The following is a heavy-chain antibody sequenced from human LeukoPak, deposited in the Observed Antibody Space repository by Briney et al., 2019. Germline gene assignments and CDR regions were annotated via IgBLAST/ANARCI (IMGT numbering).Heavy chain of an antibody. V-gene: IGHV6-1*01. CDR2: TYYRSKWYN. D-gene: IGHD5-18*01. Sequence: SQTLSLTCVISGDSFSSNSAAWNWIRQSPPRGLEWLGRTYYRSKWYNDYAVSVKSRITINPDTSKNQFSLHLNSVTPEDTAVYYCAGYSYGVRPSWGQGTLVTVSS. J-gene: IGHJ5*02. CDR1: GDSFSSNSAA. CDR3: AGYSYGVRPS.